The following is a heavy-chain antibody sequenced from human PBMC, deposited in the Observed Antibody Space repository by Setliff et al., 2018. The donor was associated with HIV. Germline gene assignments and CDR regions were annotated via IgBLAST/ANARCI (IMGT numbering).Heavy chain of an antibody. CDR1: GGSFNVYS. J-gene: IGHJ3*02. D-gene: IGHD6-13*01. CDR2: INQSGNT. Sequence: PSETLSLTCAIYGGSFNVYSWSWIRQPPGKGLEWIGGINQSGNTKYNPSLKSRVSISVDTSKAQFTLDLASVTAADMAVYYCARTAPPRIAAPYNDPFDIWGQGTMVTVSS. V-gene: IGHV4-34*01. CDR3: ARTAPPRIAAPYNDPFDI.